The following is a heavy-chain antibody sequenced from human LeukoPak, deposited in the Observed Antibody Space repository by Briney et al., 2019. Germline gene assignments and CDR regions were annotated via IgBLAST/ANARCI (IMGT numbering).Heavy chain of an antibody. D-gene: IGHD5-12*01. CDR3: ASGPSGYVVGNV. CDR1: GLTVSSNY. J-gene: IGHJ6*02. CDR2: IYSGGST. V-gene: IGHV3-66*01. Sequence: PGGSLRLSCAASGLTVSSNYMSWVRQAPGKGLEWVSVIYSGGSTYHADSVKGRFSISRDNSTNTLFLQMNSLRAEDTAVYYCASGPSGYVVGNVWGQGTTVTVSS.